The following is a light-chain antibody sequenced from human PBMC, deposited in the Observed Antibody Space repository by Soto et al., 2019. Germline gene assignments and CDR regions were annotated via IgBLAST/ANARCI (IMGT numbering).Light chain of an antibody. CDR1: QSVSSRY. J-gene: IGKJ1*01. Sequence: ENVLTQSPGTLSLSPGERATLSCRASQSVSSRYLTWYQQKPGQAPKLLIYGASSRATGIPDRFSGSGSGTDFTLTISRLEPEDVAVYYCQHFDDSLTWTFGQGTKVEI. CDR3: QHFDDSLTWT. CDR2: GAS. V-gene: IGKV3-20*01.